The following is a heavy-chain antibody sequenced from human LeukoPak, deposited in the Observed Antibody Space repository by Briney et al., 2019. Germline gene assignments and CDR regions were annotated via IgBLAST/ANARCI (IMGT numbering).Heavy chain of an antibody. V-gene: IGHV1-58*02. Sequence: ASVKVSCKASGFTFTSSAMQWVRQARGQRLEWIGWIVVGSGNTNYAQKFQERVTITRDMSTSTAYMELSSLRSEDTAVYYCAAVLGGIAAAGTKFLDYWGQGTLVTVSS. J-gene: IGHJ4*02. CDR1: GFTFTSSA. CDR2: IVVGSGNT. D-gene: IGHD6-13*01. CDR3: AAVLGGIAAAGTKFLDY.